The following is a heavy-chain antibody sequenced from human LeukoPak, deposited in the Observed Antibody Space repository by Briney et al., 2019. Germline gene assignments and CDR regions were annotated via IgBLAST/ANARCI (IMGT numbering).Heavy chain of an antibody. CDR3: TRDWSGGGIAVASGY. J-gene: IGHJ4*02. D-gene: IGHD6-19*01. Sequence: GGSLRLSCAASGFTVSSNYMSWVRQAPGKGLEWVSMIYTGGDTYYADSVKGRFTISRDNSKNTLYLQMNSLRAEDTAVYYCTRDWSGGGIAVASGYWGQGTLVTVSS. V-gene: IGHV3-66*01. CDR2: IYTGGDT. CDR1: GFTVSSNY.